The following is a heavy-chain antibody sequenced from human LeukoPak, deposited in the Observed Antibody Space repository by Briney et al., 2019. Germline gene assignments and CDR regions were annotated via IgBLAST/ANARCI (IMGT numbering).Heavy chain of an antibody. Sequence: SETLSLTCTVSGGSISSYYWSWIRQPPGEGLEWIGYIYYSGSTNYNPSLKSRVTISVDTSKNQFSLKLSSVTAADTAVYYCARGLTGSYSINWGQGTLVTVSS. CDR1: GGSISSYY. CDR2: IYYSGST. V-gene: IGHV4-59*01. J-gene: IGHJ4*02. D-gene: IGHD1-26*01. CDR3: ARGLTGSYSIN.